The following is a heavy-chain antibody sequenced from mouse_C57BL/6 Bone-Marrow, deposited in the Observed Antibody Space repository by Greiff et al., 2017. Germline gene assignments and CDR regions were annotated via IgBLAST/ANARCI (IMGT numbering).Heavy chain of an antibody. V-gene: IGHV1-19*01. D-gene: IGHD1-1*01. CDR3: ASDYCGSSDD. CDR2: INPYNGGT. Sequence: VQLQQSGPVLVKPGASVKMSCKASGYTFTDYDMNWVKQSHGKRLEWIGVINPYNGGTSYNQKFKGKDTLTVDTSSSTAYMELNSLTSEDPAVYYCASDYCGSSDDWGQGTTLTVSS. J-gene: IGHJ2*01. CDR1: GYTFTDYD.